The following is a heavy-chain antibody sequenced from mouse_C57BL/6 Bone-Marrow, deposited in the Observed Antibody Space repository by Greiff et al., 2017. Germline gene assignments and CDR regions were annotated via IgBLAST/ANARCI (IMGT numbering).Heavy chain of an antibody. CDR3: TTEYYYED. CDR1: GFNIKDDY. D-gene: IGHD2-10*02. Sequence: EVQLQQSGAELVRPGASVKLSCTASGFNIKDDYMHWVKQRPEQGLEWIGWIDPENGDTEYASKFQGKATITADTSSNTAYLQLSSLTSEDTAVYYCTTEYYYEDWGTGTTVTVSS. J-gene: IGHJ1*03. CDR2: IDPENGDT. V-gene: IGHV14-4*01.